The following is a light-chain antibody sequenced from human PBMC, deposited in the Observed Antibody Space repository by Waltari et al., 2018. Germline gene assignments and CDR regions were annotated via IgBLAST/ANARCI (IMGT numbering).Light chain of an antibody. Sequence: QSVLTQPPSVSGAPGQRVTISCTGSNSHIGAGYDGNWYQQFPGTAPKLLIFVNNNRPSGVPDRFSVSKSGTSASLAITGLQAEDEADYYCQSYDISLSAWVFGGGTKLAVL. J-gene: IGLJ3*02. V-gene: IGLV1-40*01. CDR3: QSYDISLSAWV. CDR1: NSHIGAGYD. CDR2: VNN.